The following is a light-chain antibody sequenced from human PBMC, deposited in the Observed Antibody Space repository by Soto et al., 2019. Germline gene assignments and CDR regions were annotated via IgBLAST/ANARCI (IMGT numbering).Light chain of an antibody. J-gene: IGKJ1*01. CDR2: GAT. V-gene: IGKV3-20*01. CDR3: QQYGSTPLT. CDR1: QSVRSTY. Sequence: EIVLTQSPDTLSLSPGERTTISCRASQSVRSTYLAWYQQRPGQAPRLLIYGATSRATGIPDRFQGSGSGTDFTLTISRLEPEDFAVYFCQQYGSTPLTFGQGTKVEIK.